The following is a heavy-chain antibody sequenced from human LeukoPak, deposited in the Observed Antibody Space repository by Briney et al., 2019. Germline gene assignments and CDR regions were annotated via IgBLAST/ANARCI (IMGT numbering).Heavy chain of an antibody. V-gene: IGHV3-30*03. J-gene: IGHJ4*02. CDR3: DNVYKQWLLRIDY. CDR2: ISYVGINR. D-gene: IGHD6-19*01. CDR1: GFPFIEYS. Sequence: GGSLRLSCTASGFPFIEYSMNWVRQVPGKGLGWVEVISYVGINRYYANSVNGRFTLSSDNCKNALYLQMNSLRGEDPDVYSCDNVYKQWLLRIDYWGQGTLVSASS.